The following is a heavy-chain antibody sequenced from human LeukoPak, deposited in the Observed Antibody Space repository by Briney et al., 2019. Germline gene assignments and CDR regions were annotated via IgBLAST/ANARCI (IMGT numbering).Heavy chain of an antibody. V-gene: IGHV3-48*02. J-gene: IGHJ4*02. CDR1: GFSFSRYS. Sequence: GGSLRLSCAASGFSFSRYSMNWVRQAPGKGLEWVSYISSSSSTKYYLDSVKGRFTISRDNAKNSLYLQMNSLRDEDTAVYYCARDGRYDSSGYYNYWGQGILVTVSS. CDR2: ISSSSSTK. CDR3: ARDGRYDSSGYYNY. D-gene: IGHD3-22*01.